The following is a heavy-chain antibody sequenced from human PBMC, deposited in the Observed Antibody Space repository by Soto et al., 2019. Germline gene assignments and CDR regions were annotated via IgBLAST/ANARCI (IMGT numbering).Heavy chain of an antibody. CDR3: ARDKITGLFDY. CDR1: GGSFSGYY. D-gene: IGHD2-8*02. J-gene: IGHJ4*02. V-gene: IGHV4-34*01. CDR2: IYHSGST. Sequence: QVQLQQWGAGLLKPSETLSLTCAVYGGSFSGYYWTWIRQPPGTGLEWIGEIYHSGSTNYNPSLKGRVTISVDTSKNQFSLKLTSVTAADTAVYYCARDKITGLFDYWGQGTLVTVSS.